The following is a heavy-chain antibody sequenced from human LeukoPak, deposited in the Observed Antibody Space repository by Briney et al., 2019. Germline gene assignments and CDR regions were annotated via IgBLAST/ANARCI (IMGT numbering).Heavy chain of an antibody. D-gene: IGHD4-23*01. CDR2: INPSGGST. CDR1: GYTLTTYY. CDR3: ARDYGDNKNPYWFDP. Sequence: GASVKVSCKASGYTLTTYYIHWVRQAPGQGLEWMGIINPSGGSTTYAQKFQGRVTMTRDTSTSTVYMELSSLRSEDTAVYYCARDYGDNKNPYWFDPWGQGTLVTVSS. V-gene: IGHV1-46*01. J-gene: IGHJ5*02.